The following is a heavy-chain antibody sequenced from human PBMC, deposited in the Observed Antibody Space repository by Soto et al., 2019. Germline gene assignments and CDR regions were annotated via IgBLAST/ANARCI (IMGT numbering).Heavy chain of an antibody. D-gene: IGHD6-6*01. J-gene: IGHJ5*02. CDR2: ISAYNGNT. CDR3: ARDSESIAASNWFDP. CDR1: GYTFTSYG. Sequence: QVQLVQSGAEVKKPGASVKVSCKASGYTFTSYGIIWVRQAPGQGLEWMGWISAYNGNTNYAQKLQGRVTMTTDTPTRTAYMELRSVRSDDTAVYYCARDSESIAASNWFDPWGQRTLVTVSS. V-gene: IGHV1-18*01.